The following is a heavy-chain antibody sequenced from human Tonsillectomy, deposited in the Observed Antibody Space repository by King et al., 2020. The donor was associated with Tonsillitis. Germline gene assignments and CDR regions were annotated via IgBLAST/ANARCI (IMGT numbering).Heavy chain of an antibody. D-gene: IGHD3-22*01. J-gene: IGHJ4*02. CDR1: GFTFSNTW. CDR3: TTVRRYYCGSSGYYYSVDS. CDR2: IKSKTDGGTT. V-gene: IGHV3-15*01. Sequence: VQLVESGGGLVKPGGSLRLSCTASGFTFSNTWMSWVRQAPGKGLEWVGRIKSKTDGGTTDYAAPVKGRFTISRDDSKNTMYLQVNSLKTEDTAVYDCTTVRRYYCGSSGYYYSVDSWGRGTLVTVSS.